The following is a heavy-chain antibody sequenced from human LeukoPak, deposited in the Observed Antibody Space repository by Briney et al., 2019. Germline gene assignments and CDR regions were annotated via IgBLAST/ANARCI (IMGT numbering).Heavy chain of an antibody. CDR2: IYWDDDK. V-gene: IGHV2-5*02. CDR3: AHRLTAALMDV. CDR1: GFSLTSRGVA. J-gene: IGHJ6*03. D-gene: IGHD6-13*01. Sequence: ESGPPLVKPTQTLTLTCSFSGFSLTSRGVAVGWIRQPPGKALEWLALIYWDDDKRYSPSLLSRLTISKDASKNQVFLTMTNMDPADTGTYYCAHRLTAALMDVWGKGTTVTVSS.